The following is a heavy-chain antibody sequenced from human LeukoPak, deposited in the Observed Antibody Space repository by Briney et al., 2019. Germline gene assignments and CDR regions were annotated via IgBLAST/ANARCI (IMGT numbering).Heavy chain of an antibody. CDR3: AREVGDYDILTGYYSYFDY. D-gene: IGHD3-9*01. CDR2: IYFTGST. V-gene: IGHV4-59*01. CDR1: GDSFNNYY. J-gene: IGHJ4*02. Sequence: SETLSLTCTVSGDSFNNYYWHWIRQPPGKSLDWIGYIYFTGSTNYNPSLKSRVTISVDTSKNQFSLKLSSVTAADTAVYYCAREVGDYDILTGYYSYFDYWGQGTLVTVSS.